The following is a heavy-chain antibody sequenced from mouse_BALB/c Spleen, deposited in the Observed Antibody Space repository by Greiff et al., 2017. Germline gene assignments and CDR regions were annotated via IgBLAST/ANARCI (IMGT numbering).Heavy chain of an antibody. J-gene: IGHJ2*01. D-gene: IGHD2-4*01. V-gene: IGHV3-2*02. CDR2: ISYSGST. CDR1: GYSITSDYA. Sequence: VQLKESGPGLVKPSQSLSLTCTVTGYSITSDYAWNWIRQFPGNKLEWMGYISYSGSTSYNPSLKSRISITRDTSKNQFFLQLNSVTTEDTATYYCARSGYDYDLDYWGQGTTLTVSS. CDR3: ARSGYDYDLDY.